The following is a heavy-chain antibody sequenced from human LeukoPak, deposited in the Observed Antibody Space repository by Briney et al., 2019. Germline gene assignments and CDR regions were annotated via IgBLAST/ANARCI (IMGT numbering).Heavy chain of an antibody. D-gene: IGHD3-22*01. J-gene: IGHJ4*02. CDR3: ARDFHRRVYDSSGYSPY. CDR1: GFTFSSYS. Sequence: GGSLRLSCAASGFTFSSYSMNWVRQAPGKGLECVSYISSSSSTIYYADSVKGRFTISRDNAKNSLYLQMNSLRAEDTAVYYCARDFHRRVYDSSGYSPYWGQGTLVTVPS. CDR2: ISSSSSTI. V-gene: IGHV3-48*01.